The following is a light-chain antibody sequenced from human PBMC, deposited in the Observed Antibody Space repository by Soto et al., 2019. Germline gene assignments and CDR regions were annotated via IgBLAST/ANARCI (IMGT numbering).Light chain of an antibody. Sequence: ALTQPASVSGSPGQSITISCTGTSSDVGSYNLVSWYQQHPGKAPKLMIYEGSKRPSGVSNRFSGSKSGNTASLTISGLQAEDEADYFCCSFARSSTAVFGGGTQLTVL. J-gene: IGLJ7*01. CDR1: SSDVGSYNL. CDR2: EGS. CDR3: CSFARSSTAV. V-gene: IGLV2-23*01.